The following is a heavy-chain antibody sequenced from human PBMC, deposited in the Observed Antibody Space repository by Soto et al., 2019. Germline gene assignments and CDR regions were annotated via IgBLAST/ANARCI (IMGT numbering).Heavy chain of an antibody. CDR1: GGYISSGGYS. Sequence: SQTQSLTYTVAGGYISSGGYSCSWIRQPPGKGLEWIGYIYHSGSTYYNPSLKSRVTISVDRSKNQLSLKLSSVTAADTAVYYCASREMATTGYIFDYWGQGTLGTVSS. D-gene: IGHD1-1*01. V-gene: IGHV4-30-2*01. CDR3: ASREMATTGYIFDY. J-gene: IGHJ4*02. CDR2: IYHSGST.